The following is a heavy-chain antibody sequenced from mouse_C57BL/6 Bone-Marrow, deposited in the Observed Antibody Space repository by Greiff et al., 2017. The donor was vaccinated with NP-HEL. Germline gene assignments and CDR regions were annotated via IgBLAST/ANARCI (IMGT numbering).Heavy chain of an antibody. D-gene: IGHD1-2*01. Sequence: QVQLQQSGAELARPGASVKLSCKASGYTFTSYGISWVKQRTGQVLEWIGEIYPRSGNTYYNEKFKGKATLTADKSSSTAYMELRSLTSEDSAVYFCARFITTEWYFDVWGTGTTVTVSS. CDR2: IYPRSGNT. CDR3: ARFITTEWYFDV. J-gene: IGHJ1*03. CDR1: GYTFTSYG. V-gene: IGHV1-81*01.